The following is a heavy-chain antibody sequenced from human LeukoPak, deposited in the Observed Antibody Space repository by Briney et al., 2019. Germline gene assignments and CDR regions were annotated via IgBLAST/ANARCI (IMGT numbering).Heavy chain of an antibody. J-gene: IGHJ4*02. D-gene: IGHD2-2*01. CDR3: ATQLRNVVPAASGGF. CDR1: GYTFTSYD. Sequence: ASVKVSCTASGYTFTSYDINWVRQATGQGLEWMGWMNPNSGNTGYAQKFQGRVTITRNTSISTAYMELSSLRSEDTAVYYCATQLRNVVPAASGGFWGQGTLVTVSS. CDR2: MNPNSGNT. V-gene: IGHV1-8*03.